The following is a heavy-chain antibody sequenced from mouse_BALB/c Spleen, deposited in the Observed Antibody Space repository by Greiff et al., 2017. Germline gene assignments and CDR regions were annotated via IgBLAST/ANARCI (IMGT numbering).Heavy chain of an antibody. Sequence: VMLVESGPGLVAPSQSLSITCTVSGFSLTSYGVHWVRQPPGKGLEWLGVIWAGGSTNYNSALMSRLSISKDNSKSQVFLKMNSLQTDDTAMYYCARDSGSMITTGYYFDYWGQGTTLTVAS. CDR1: GFSLTSYG. V-gene: IGHV2-9*02. CDR2: IWAGGST. J-gene: IGHJ2*01. D-gene: IGHD2-4*01. CDR3: ARDSGSMITTGYYFDY.